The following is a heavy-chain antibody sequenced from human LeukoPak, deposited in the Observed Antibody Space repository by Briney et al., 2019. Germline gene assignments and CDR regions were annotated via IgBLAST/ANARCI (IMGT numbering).Heavy chain of an antibody. J-gene: IGHJ4*02. CDR1: GFTFSTHM. Sequence: GGSLRLSCAASGFTFSTHMMHWVRQAPGKGLVWVSRIYGDGSSTTYADSVRGRFTISRDNAKNTLFLQMNSLRTEDTAVYYCVMGVITPFDNWGQGTLVTVSS. CDR2: IYGDGSST. D-gene: IGHD3-22*01. V-gene: IGHV3-74*01. CDR3: VMGVITPFDN.